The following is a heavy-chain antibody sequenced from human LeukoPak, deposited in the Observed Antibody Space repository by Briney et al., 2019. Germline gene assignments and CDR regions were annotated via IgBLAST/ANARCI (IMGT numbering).Heavy chain of an antibody. Sequence: GASVKVSCKASGYTFTGYYMHWVRQAPGQGLEWMGWINPNSGGTNYAQKFQGRVTMTRDTSISTAYMELSRLRSDDTAVYYCARGRGVRGVLAYYYYMDVWGKGTTVTISS. CDR1: GYTFTGYY. V-gene: IGHV1-2*02. CDR3: ARGRGVRGVLAYYYYMDV. J-gene: IGHJ6*03. CDR2: INPNSGGT. D-gene: IGHD3-10*01.